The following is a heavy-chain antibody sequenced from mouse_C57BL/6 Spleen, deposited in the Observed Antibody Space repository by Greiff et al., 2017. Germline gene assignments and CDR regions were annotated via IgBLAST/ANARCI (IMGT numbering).Heavy chain of an antibody. D-gene: IGHD1-1*01. J-gene: IGHJ3*01. CDR1: GFTFSDYG. CDR2: ISSGSSTI. V-gene: IGHV5-17*01. CDR3: ARHYGSSAWFAY. Sequence: DVMLVESGGGLVKPGGSLKLSCAASGFTFSDYGMHWVRQAPEKGLEWVAYISSGSSTIYYADTVKGRFTISRDNAKNTLFLQMTSLRSEDTAMYYCARHYGSSAWFAYWGQGTLVTVAA.